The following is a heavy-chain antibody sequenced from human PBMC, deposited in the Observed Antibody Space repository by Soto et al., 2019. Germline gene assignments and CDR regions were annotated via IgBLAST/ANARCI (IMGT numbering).Heavy chain of an antibody. CDR2: IWHDGSNK. CDR1: GFTFSSYG. D-gene: IGHD1-26*01. CDR3: ARDFRQQWEEYFDY. J-gene: IGHJ4*02. Sequence: PGGSLRLSCAASGFTFSSYGMHWVRQAPGKGLEWVAVIWHDGSNKYYADSVKGRFTISRDNSKNTLYLQMNSLRAEDTAVYYCARDFRQQWEEYFDYWGQGTLVTSPQ. V-gene: IGHV3-33*01.